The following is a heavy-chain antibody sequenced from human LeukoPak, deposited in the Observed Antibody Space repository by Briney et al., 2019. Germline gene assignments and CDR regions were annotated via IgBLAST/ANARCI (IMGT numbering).Heavy chain of an antibody. J-gene: IGHJ4*02. V-gene: IGHV3-66*02. CDR3: ARGASGSQPFDY. D-gene: IGHD1-26*01. CDR2: IYSGGST. CDR1: GFTVSSNY. Sequence: GGSLRLSCAASGFTVSSNYMSRVLQAPGKGLEWVSVIYSGGSTYYADSVKGRFTISRDNSKNTLYLQMNSLRAEDTAVYYCARGASGSQPFDYWGQGTLVTVSS.